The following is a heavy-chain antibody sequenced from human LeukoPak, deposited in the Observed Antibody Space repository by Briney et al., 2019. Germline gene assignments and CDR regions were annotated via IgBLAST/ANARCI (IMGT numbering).Heavy chain of an antibody. J-gene: IGHJ4*02. CDR2: INDSGST. CDR3: ARGDFFGY. Sequence: PWGTLSLTCAVYGGSFSGYYWSWIRQPPGKGLEWIGEINDSGSTNYNPSLKSRVTISVDTSKNQFSLKMSSVTAADTAVYYCARGDFFGYWGQGTLVTVSS. D-gene: IGHD3-3*01. CDR1: GGSFSGYY. V-gene: IGHV4-34*01.